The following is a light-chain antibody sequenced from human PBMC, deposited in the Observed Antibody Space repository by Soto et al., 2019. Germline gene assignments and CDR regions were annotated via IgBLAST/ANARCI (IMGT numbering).Light chain of an antibody. CDR1: SSNIGAGYD. J-gene: IGLJ3*02. Sequence: QSVLTQPPSVSGAPGQRVTISCTGSSSNIGAGYDVHWYQQLPGTAPKLLIYGNSNRPSGVPDRFSGSKSGTSASLAIAGLQAADEADDYCQSYDSSLSGSWVFGGGTKLTVL. V-gene: IGLV1-40*01. CDR3: QSYDSSLSGSWV. CDR2: GNS.